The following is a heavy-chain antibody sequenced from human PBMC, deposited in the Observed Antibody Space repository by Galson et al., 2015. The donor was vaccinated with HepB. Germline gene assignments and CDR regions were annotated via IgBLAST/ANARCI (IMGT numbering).Heavy chain of an antibody. Sequence: SLRLSCAASGFTFSHLWMTWVRQAPGKGLEWVGRIKSRNDGGTTDHAAPVKGRFTISRDDSKDTLYLQMNSLKTEDTAVYYCTTDRPFTGGGVIATWGQGTLVTVSS. CDR1: GFTFSHLW. V-gene: IGHV3-15*01. CDR2: IKSRNDGGTT. D-gene: IGHD3-16*02. CDR3: TTDRPFTGGGVIAT. J-gene: IGHJ5*02.